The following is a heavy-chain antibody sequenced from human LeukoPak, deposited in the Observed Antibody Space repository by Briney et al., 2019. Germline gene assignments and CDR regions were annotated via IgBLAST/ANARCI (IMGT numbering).Heavy chain of an antibody. D-gene: IGHD3-22*01. V-gene: IGHV4-38-2*02. J-gene: IGHJ3*02. CDR1: GGSISSYY. CDR3: AREGTSYDSSGYGAFDI. CDR2: IYHSGST. Sequence: SETLSLTCTVSGGSISSYYWSWIRQPPGKGLEWIGSIYHSGSTYYNPSLKSRVTISVDTSKNQFSLKLSSVTAADTAVYYCAREGTSYDSSGYGAFDIWGQGTMVTVSS.